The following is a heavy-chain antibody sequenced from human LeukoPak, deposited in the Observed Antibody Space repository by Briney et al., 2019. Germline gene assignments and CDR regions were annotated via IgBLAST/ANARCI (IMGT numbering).Heavy chain of an antibody. V-gene: IGHV3-53*01. CDR1: GFTVSSNY. Sequence: GGSLRLSCAASGFTVSSNYMNWVRQAPGKGLEWVSVIYSGGSTYYADSVRGRFTISRDNSKNTLYLQMNSLRAEDTAVYYCAREGDGNFDYWGQGTLVTVSS. D-gene: IGHD5-24*01. J-gene: IGHJ4*02. CDR2: IYSGGST. CDR3: AREGDGNFDY.